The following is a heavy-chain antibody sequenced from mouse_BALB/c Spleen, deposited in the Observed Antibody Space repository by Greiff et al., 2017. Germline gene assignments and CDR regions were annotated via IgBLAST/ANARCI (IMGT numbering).Heavy chain of an antibody. Sequence: EVKLMESGGGLVKPGGSLKLSCAASGFTFSDYYMYWVRQTPEKRLEWVATISDGGSYTYYPDSVKGRFTISRDNAKNNLYLQMSSLKSEDTAMYYCAKASGTYYAMDYWGQGTSVTVSS. CDR3: AKASGTYYAMDY. V-gene: IGHV5-4*02. J-gene: IGHJ4*01. CDR2: ISDGGSYT. CDR1: GFTFSDYY. D-gene: IGHD4-1*01.